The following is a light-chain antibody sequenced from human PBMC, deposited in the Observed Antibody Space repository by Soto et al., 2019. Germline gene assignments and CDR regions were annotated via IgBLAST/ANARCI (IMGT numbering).Light chain of an antibody. CDR1: SSDVGGYNY. CDR2: DVS. CDR3: SSYTTSNTRQIV. J-gene: IGLJ1*01. Sequence: SVLTQPASVSGSPGQSITISCTGTSSDVGGYNYVSWYQHHPGKAPKLMIFDVSNRPSGVSNRFSGSKSGNTASLTISGLQPEDEADDYCSSYTTSNTRQIVFGTGTKVTVL. V-gene: IGLV2-14*03.